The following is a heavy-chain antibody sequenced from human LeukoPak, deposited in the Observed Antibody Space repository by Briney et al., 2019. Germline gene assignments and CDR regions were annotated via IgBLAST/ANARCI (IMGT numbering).Heavy chain of an antibody. J-gene: IGHJ6*02. Sequence: ASVKVSCKASGYTFTSYAMNWVRQAPGQGLEWMGWINTNTGNPTYAQGFTGRFVFSLDTSVSTSYLQISSLKAEDTAVYYCARSLLRFGESNFYYYGMDVWGQGTTVTVSS. CDR2: INTNTGNP. CDR3: ARSLLRFGESNFYYYGMDV. D-gene: IGHD3-10*01. CDR1: GYTFTSYA. V-gene: IGHV7-4-1*02.